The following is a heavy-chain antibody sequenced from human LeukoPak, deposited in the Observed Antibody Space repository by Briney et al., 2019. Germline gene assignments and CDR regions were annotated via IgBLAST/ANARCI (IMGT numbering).Heavy chain of an antibody. D-gene: IGHD2-8*02. CDR2: IFSSGAT. CDR3: ARLYFTDRGKWYYYDS. CDR1: GDSMDFYY. J-gene: IGHJ4*02. Sequence: SETLSLTCTDVGDSMDFYYWTWLRQAPGKGLEWIGYIFSSGATNYNRSLKSRVTILIDTSKKNFSLTLKSVTAADTAIYYCARLYFTDRGKWYYYDSWGQGTLVTVSS. V-gene: IGHV4-59*01.